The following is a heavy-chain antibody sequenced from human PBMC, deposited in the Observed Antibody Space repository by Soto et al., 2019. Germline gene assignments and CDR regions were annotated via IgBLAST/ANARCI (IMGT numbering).Heavy chain of an antibody. J-gene: IGHJ4*02. CDR2: IYYSGAT. CDR1: GGSIGGFY. D-gene: IGHD3-9*01. CDR3: ARVRERLQYFDWFYHFDY. Sequence: NPSETLSLTCTVSGGSIGGFYWSWIRQSPGKGLEWIGYIYYSGATKYNPTLESRVTISADTSKNQLSLRLSSVTAADTAVYYCARVRERLQYFDWFYHFDYWGQGALVTVSS. V-gene: IGHV4-59*01.